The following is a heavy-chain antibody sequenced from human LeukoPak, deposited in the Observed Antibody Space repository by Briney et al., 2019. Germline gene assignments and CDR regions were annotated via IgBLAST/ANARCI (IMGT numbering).Heavy chain of an antibody. J-gene: IGHJ5*02. Sequence: ASVKVSCKASGYTFTSYDINWVRQATGQGLEWMGWINPNSGGTNYAQKFQGRVTMTRDTSISTAYMELSRLRSDDTAVYYCARASAYYYDSTWWFDPWGQGTLVTVSS. CDR2: INPNSGGT. D-gene: IGHD3-22*01. V-gene: IGHV1-2*02. CDR1: GYTFTSYD. CDR3: ARASAYYYDSTWWFDP.